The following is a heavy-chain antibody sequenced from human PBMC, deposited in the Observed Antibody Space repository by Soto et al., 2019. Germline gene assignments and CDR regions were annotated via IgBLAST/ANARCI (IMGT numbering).Heavy chain of an antibody. CDR2: IRSKAYGGTT. V-gene: IGHV3-49*03. CDR1: GFTFGDYA. D-gene: IGHD1-20*01. Sequence: GGSLRLSCTASGFTFGDYAMSWFRQAPGKGLEWVGFIRSKAYGGTTEYAASVKGRFTISRDDSKSIAYLQMNSLKTEDTAVYYCTRAKLLLTGTPNWFDPWGQGTLVTV. J-gene: IGHJ5*02. CDR3: TRAKLLLTGTPNWFDP.